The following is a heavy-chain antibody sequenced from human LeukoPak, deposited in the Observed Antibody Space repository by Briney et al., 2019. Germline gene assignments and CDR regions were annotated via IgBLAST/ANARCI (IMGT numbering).Heavy chain of an antibody. CDR2: IYYSGST. J-gene: IGHJ4*02. D-gene: IGHD6-6*01. CDR1: GGSISSYY. Sequence: SETLSLTCTVSGGSISSYYWSWIRQPPGKGLEWIGYIYYSGSTNYNPSLKSRVTISVDTSKNQFSLKVSSVIAADTAVYYCARDSLAVRHFDYWGQGFLVTVSS. V-gene: IGHV4-59*12. CDR3: ARDSLAVRHFDY.